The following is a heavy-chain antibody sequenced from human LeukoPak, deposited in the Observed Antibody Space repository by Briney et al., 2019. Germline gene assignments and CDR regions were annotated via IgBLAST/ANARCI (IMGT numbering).Heavy chain of an antibody. CDR1: EFTFSNYA. J-gene: IGHJ5*02. Sequence: GGSLRLSCAASEFTFSNYAMNWVRQAPGKGLDWVSGISGGGGSTYYADSVKGRFTISRDNSKNTLYLQMDSLRAEDTALYYCAKGSGINHYHWIDPWGQGTLVTVSS. D-gene: IGHD1-14*01. V-gene: IGHV3-23*01. CDR2: ISGGGGST. CDR3: AKGSGINHYHWIDP.